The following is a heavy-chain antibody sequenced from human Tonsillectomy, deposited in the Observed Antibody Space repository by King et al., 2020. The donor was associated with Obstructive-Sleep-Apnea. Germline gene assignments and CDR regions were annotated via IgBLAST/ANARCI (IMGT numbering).Heavy chain of an antibody. J-gene: IGHJ4*02. Sequence: VQLQQWGAGLLKPSETLSLTCAVYGGSFSGYYWSWIRQPPGKGLEWIGEINHSGSTNYNPSLKSRVTISVATSKNQFSLKLSSVTAADTAVYYCARATPSSIAVAGNDYWGQGTLVTVSS. CDR2: INHSGST. CDR1: GGSFSGYY. CDR3: ARATPSSIAVAGNDY. D-gene: IGHD6-19*01. V-gene: IGHV4-34*01.